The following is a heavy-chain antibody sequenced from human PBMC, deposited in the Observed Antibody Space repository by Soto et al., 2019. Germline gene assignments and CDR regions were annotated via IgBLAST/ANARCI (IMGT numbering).Heavy chain of an antibody. D-gene: IGHD3-16*01. CDR3: ARALGSWGAYYFDY. CDR2: IYWDDDK. CDR1: GFSLNTYGVG. Sequence: QITLKESGPTLVKPTQTLTLTCTVSGFSLNTYGVGVGWIRQPPGKALEWLALIYWDDDKRYSPSLQSRLTIPKAPSKNQVVLTMPNMHPVDTVTYYCARALGSWGAYYFDYWGQGTLVTVSS. J-gene: IGHJ4*02. V-gene: IGHV2-5*02.